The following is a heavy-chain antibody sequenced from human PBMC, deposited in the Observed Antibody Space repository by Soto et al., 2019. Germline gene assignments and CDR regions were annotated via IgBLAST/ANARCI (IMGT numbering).Heavy chain of an antibody. V-gene: IGHV4-4*02. D-gene: IGHD1-1*01. CDR3: ARISTSGTRFDY. CDR1: GGSISTNNW. CDR2: VFHSGST. J-gene: IGHJ4*02. Sequence: QVQLQESGPGLVKPSGTLSLTCAVSGGSISTNNWWSWVRQPPGKGLEWIGEVFHSGSTNYNPSFTSRVAMSVDKSKNQFSLKLNSVTAADTALYYCARISTSGTRFDYWGQGSLVTVSS.